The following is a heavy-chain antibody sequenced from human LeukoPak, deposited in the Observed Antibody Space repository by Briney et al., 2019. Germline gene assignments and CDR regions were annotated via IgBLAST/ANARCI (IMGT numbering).Heavy chain of an antibody. J-gene: IGHJ4*02. CDR3: AKVGDSYAFWSGYIPNYFDY. D-gene: IGHD3-3*01. Sequence: GGSLRLSCAASGFTFSSYGMHWVRQAPGKGLEWVAFIRYDGSNKYYADSVKGRFTISRDNSKNTLYLQMNSLRAEDTAVYYCAKVGDSYAFWSGYIPNYFDYWGQGTLVTVSS. CDR2: IRYDGSNK. V-gene: IGHV3-30*02. CDR1: GFTFSSYG.